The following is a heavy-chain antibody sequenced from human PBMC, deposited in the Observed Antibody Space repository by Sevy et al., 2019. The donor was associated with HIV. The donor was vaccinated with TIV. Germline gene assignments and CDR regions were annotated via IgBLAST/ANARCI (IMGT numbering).Heavy chain of an antibody. D-gene: IGHD3-16*01. J-gene: IGHJ4*02. CDR1: EFTFSTYW. Sequence: GGSLRLSCAASEFTFSTYWMTWVRQAPGKGLEWVATMNQDGTERDYVDSVKGRFTISRDNTKTSLFLQMNSLSAEDTGVYYCVREGLGGFSYSLDCWGQGTLVTVSS. CDR2: MNQDGTER. CDR3: VREGLGGFSYSLDC. V-gene: IGHV3-7*01.